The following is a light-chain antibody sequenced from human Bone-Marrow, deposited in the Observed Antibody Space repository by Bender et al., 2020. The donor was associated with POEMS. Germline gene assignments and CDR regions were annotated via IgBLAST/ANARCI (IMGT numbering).Light chain of an antibody. Sequence: QSALTQPASVSGSPGQSITISCTGTSSDVGGYKHVSWYQQHPGKAPKLMIYDVNNRPSGVSDRFSGSKSGNTASLTISGLQAEDEADYYCGSYTTMSTLWVFGGGTKVTVL. V-gene: IGLV2-14*01. J-gene: IGLJ3*02. CDR3: GSYTTMSTLWV. CDR2: DVN. CDR1: SSDVGGYKH.